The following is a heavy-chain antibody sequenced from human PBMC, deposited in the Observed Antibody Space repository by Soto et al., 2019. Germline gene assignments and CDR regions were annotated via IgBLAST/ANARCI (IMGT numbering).Heavy chain of an antibody. J-gene: IGHJ4*02. D-gene: IGHD5-12*01. CDR3: ARVKGAYAIDY. CDR1: GFTFSDYY. Sequence: QVQLVESGGGLVKPGGFQRISCAASGFTFSDYYMSWIRQAPGKGLEWVSYISSSGSTTHYADSVKGRFTISRDNAKNSLYLQMHSLRADDTAVYFCARVKGAYAIDYWGQGTLVTVSS. CDR2: ISSSGSTT. V-gene: IGHV3-11*01.